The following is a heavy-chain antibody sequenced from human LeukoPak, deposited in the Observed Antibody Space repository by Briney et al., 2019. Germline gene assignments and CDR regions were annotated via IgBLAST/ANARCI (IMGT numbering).Heavy chain of an antibody. Sequence: GGSLRLSCAASGFPFNKSWMHWVRQAPGKGLVWVSSINTDGRTTRYAASVQGRFTISRDNAKNTLYLQMNSLGDDDTAVYYCARAGASGWYAAGWFDPWGQGTLVTVSS. J-gene: IGHJ5*02. CDR2: INTDGRTT. V-gene: IGHV3-74*01. D-gene: IGHD6-19*01. CDR3: ARAGASGWYAAGWFDP. CDR1: GFPFNKSW.